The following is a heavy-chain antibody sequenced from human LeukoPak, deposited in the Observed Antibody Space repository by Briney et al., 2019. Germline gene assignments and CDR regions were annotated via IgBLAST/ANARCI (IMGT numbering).Heavy chain of an antibody. D-gene: IGHD6-19*01. CDR2: IIPIFGTA. J-gene: IGHJ3*02. V-gene: IGHV1-69*13. CDR3: ARGYSSGWDQNDAFDI. CDR1: GGIFISYA. Sequence: SVKVSSKASGGIFISYAISWVRQAPGQGLEWMGGIIPIFGTANYAQKFQGRATITADESTSTAYMELSSLRSEDTAVYYCARGYSSGWDQNDAFDIWGQGTMVTVSS.